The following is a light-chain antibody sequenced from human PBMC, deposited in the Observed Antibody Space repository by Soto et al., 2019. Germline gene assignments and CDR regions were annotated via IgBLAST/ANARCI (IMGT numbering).Light chain of an antibody. CDR3: QQSGRP. Sequence: EIVLTQSPGTLSLSPGERATLSCRASQSLTSDYLAWYQQKPGQTPRLLIHGASSRATGIPDRFSGSGSGTDFTLTISRLEPEDSAVYYCQQSGRPFGQGTKVDNK. V-gene: IGKV3-20*01. J-gene: IGKJ1*01. CDR1: QSLTSDY. CDR2: GAS.